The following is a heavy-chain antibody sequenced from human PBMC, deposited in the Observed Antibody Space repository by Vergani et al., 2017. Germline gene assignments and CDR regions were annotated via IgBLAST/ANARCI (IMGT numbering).Heavy chain of an antibody. CDR1: GGTFSSYA. CDR3: ARDPYDYVWGSYRTFDY. CDR2: INTNTGNP. Sequence: QVQLVQSGAEVKKPGSSVKVSCKASGGTFSSYAISWVRQAPGQGLEWMGWINTNTGNPTYAQGFTGRFVFSLDTSVSTAYLQISSLKAEDTAVYYCARDPYDYVWGSYRTFDYWGQGTLVTVSS. D-gene: IGHD3-16*02. V-gene: IGHV7-4-1*02. J-gene: IGHJ4*02.